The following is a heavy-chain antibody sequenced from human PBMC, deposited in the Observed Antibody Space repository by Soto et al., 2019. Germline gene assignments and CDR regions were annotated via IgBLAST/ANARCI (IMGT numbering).Heavy chain of an antibody. D-gene: IGHD2-15*01. CDR2: IYYSGST. CDR3: ASTNEYCSGGSCYRYFDY. V-gene: IGHV4-39*01. J-gene: IGHJ4*02. Sequence: SETLSLTCTVSGGSVSSNSYYWGWIRQPPGKGLEWIGSIYYSGSTYYNPSLKSRVTISVDTSKNQFSLKLSSVTAADTAVYYCASTNEYCSGGSCYRYFDYWGQGTLVTVSS. CDR1: GGSVSSNSYY.